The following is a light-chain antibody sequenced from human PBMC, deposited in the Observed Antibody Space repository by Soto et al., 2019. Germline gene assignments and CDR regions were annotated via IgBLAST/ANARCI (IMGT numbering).Light chain of an antibody. CDR1: QSVSSY. V-gene: IGKV3-11*01. CDR2: DAY. J-gene: IGKJ4*01. Sequence: EIVLTKSQATLSLSPEERATVSCRASQSVSSYLAWSQQKPGQAHRLLIYDAYNRATGIPARFSGRGSGTDVTLATGILEPEDFAVCYCQPRSNWFTFCGATKWEIK. CDR3: QPRSNWFT.